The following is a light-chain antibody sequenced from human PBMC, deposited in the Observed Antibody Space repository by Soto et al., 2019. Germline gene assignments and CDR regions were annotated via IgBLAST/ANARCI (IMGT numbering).Light chain of an antibody. CDR3: QQSYSTPFT. J-gene: IGKJ3*01. CDR1: QTISSY. CDR2: AAS. Sequence: DIQMTQSPPSLSASVGDRVTITCRASQTISSYLNWYQQKPGKAPKPLIYAASSLQSGVPSRFSGSGSGTDFTLTISSLQPEDFATYYCQQSYSTPFTFGPGTKVDIK. V-gene: IGKV1-39*01.